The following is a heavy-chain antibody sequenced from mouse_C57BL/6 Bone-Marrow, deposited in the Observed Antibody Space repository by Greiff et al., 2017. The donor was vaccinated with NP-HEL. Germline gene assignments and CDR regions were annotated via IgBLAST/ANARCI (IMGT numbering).Heavy chain of an antibody. V-gene: IGHV5-9*01. D-gene: IGHD1-1*01. CDR1: GFTFSSYT. J-gene: IGHJ2*01. Sequence: EVQLVESGGGLVKPGGSLKLSCAASGFTFSSYTMSWVRQTPEKRLEWVATISGGGGNTYYPDSVKGRFTISRDNAKNTLYLQMSSLRSEDTALYYCARRGVVAPYFDYWGQGTTLTVSS. CDR2: ISGGGGNT. CDR3: ARRGVVAPYFDY.